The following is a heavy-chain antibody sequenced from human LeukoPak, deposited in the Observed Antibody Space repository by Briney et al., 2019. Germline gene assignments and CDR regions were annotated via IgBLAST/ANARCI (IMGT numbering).Heavy chain of an antibody. CDR2: IGWNSART. CDR3: GKDISAGGMDV. V-gene: IGHV3-9*01. CDR1: GFTFNTYV. D-gene: IGHD3-10*01. Sequence: GGSLRLSCAASGFTFNTYVMSWVRQAPGKGLEWVSGIGWNSARTGYADSVRGRFTISRDNAKNSLYLQMNSLRAEDTALYYCGKDISAGGMDVWGQGTTVTVSS. J-gene: IGHJ6*02.